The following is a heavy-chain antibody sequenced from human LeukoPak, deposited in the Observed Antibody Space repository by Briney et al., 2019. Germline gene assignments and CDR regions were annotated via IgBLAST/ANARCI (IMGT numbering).Heavy chain of an antibody. V-gene: IGHV3-43D*04. CDR2: ISWDGGST. D-gene: IGHD4-17*01. J-gene: IGHJ5*02. CDR3: TTDYGDYGVAGPRYNWFYP. CDR1: GFTFDDYA. Sequence: GGSLRLSCAASGFTFDDYAMHWVRQAPGKGLEWVSLISWDGGSTYYADSVKGRFTISRDNSKNSLYLQMNSLKTEDTPVYYCTTDYGDYGVAGPRYNWFYPWGQGTLVTVSS.